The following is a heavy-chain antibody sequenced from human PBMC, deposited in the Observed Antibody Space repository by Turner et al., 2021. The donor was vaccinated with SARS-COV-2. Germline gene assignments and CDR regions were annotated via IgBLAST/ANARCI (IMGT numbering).Heavy chain of an antibody. D-gene: IGHD5-12*01. CDR1: GGTFRSYV. CDR3: ARDLGYSGYGASPYFDY. V-gene: IGHV1-69*01. CDR2: IIPICGTA. J-gene: IGHJ4*02. Sequence: QVQLVQSGAEVKKPGSSVKVSCKASGGTFRSYVISWVRQAPGQGLEWMGWIIPICGTANYAQKFQGRVTITADESTSTAYMELSSLRSEDTAVYYCARDLGYSGYGASPYFDYWGQGTLVTVSS.